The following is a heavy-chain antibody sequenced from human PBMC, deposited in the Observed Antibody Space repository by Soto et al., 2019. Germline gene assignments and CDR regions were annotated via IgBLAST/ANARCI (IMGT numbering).Heavy chain of an antibody. D-gene: IGHD3-22*01. V-gene: IGHV2-5*02. CDR1: GFSLSTAGVG. Sequence: QITLKESGPTLVKPTQTLTLTCTFSGFSLSTAGVGVGWIRQPPAKALEWLALIYWDDDKRYSSSLKSRLTITEDTSKKQVVPTMTNMDPVDTAKNYCAHLGPASYDRSGYRGHYFDYWGQGTLVTVSS. CDR3: AHLGPASYDRSGYRGHYFDY. CDR2: IYWDDDK. J-gene: IGHJ4*02.